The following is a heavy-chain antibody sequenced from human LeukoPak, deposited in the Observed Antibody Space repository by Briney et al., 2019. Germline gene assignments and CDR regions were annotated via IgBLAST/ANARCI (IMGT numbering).Heavy chain of an antibody. CDR2: INSDGSST. D-gene: IGHD5-24*01. J-gene: IGHJ4*02. CDR3: ARDGGDGYNRDDFDY. CDR1: GFTFSSYW. Sequence: LPGGSLRLSCAASGFTFSSYWMHRVRHAPGKGLVGVSRINSDGSSTRYLDSVKGRFTVSRDNARNTLYLQMNSLRVEDTAVYYCARDGGDGYNRDDFDYWGQGTLVTVSS. V-gene: IGHV3-74*01.